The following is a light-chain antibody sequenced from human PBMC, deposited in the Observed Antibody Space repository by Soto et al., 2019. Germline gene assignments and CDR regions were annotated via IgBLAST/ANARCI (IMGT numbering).Light chain of an antibody. J-gene: IGKJ2*01. CDR3: QQSYSALMYT. CDR1: QTIGNS. CDR2: AAS. Sequence: DIQMTQSPSSLSASVGDRVTITCRASQTIGNSLNWYQQKPGKAPKLLIYAASTLQSGVPSRFSGSGSGTDFTPTISTLQPEDFATYYCQQSYSALMYTFGQGTKLEIK. V-gene: IGKV1-39*01.